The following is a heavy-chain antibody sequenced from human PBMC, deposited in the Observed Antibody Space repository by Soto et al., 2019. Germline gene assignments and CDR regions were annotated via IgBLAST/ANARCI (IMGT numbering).Heavy chain of an antibody. Sequence: GGSLRLSCAASGFTFGSYGMHWVRQAPGKGLEWVAVIWYDGSNKYYADSVKGRFTISRDNSKNTLYLQMNSLRAEDTAVYYCARGRGITMVRGVTPPYYYYMDVWGKGTTVTVSS. CDR3: ARGRGITMVRGVTPPYYYYMDV. CDR1: GFTFGSYG. J-gene: IGHJ6*03. D-gene: IGHD3-10*01. CDR2: IWYDGSNK. V-gene: IGHV3-33*01.